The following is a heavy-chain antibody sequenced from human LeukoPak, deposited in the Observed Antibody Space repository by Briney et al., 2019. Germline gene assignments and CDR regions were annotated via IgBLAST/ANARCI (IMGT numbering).Heavy chain of an antibody. V-gene: IGHV4-4*02. CDR3: ARTFSESYYYYGMDV. Sequence: PSGTLSLTCAVSGGSITTTNWWSWIRQPPGKGLEWIGHIHYSGNTYYNPSLKSRVSISVDTFKNQFSLKLSSVTAADTAAYYCARTFSESYYYYGMDVWGQGTTVTVSS. CDR1: GGSITTTNW. D-gene: IGHD1-26*01. CDR2: IHYSGNT. J-gene: IGHJ6*02.